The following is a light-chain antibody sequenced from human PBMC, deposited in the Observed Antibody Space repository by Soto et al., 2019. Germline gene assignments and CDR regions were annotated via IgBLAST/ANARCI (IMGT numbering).Light chain of an antibody. CDR2: EVR. J-gene: IGLJ1*01. V-gene: IGLV2-8*01. Sequence: QSVLTQPPSASGSPGQSVTISCTGTSSDVGGYNYVSWYQQHPGKAPKLIIYEVRERPSGVPDRFSGSKSGNTASLTVSGLQAEDEADYYCQSYDSTVRSLYVFGTGTKVTVL. CDR1: SSDVGGYNY. CDR3: QSYDSTVRSLYV.